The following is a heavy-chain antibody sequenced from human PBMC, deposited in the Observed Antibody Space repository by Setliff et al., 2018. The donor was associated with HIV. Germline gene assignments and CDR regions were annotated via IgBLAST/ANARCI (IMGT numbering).Heavy chain of an antibody. CDR3: AKDQRSVAGYYFDN. D-gene: IGHD6-19*01. CDR2: IYWDSSRA. J-gene: IGHJ4*02. CDR1: GFTFDDYT. Sequence: GGSLRLSCATSGFTFDDYTMHWVRQAPGKGLEWLAFIYWDSSRAYYAGSVRGRFTISRDNSKSSLYLQMNDLRTEDTALYYCAKDQRSVAGYYFDNWGQGTLVTVSS. V-gene: IGHV3-43*01.